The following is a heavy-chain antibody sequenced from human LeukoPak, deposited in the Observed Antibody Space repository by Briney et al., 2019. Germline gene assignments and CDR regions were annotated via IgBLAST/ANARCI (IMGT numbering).Heavy chain of an antibody. Sequence: PGGSLRLFCVASGFTVSSNYMSWVRQAPGKGLEWVSVIYSGGSTYYADSVKGRFTISRDNSKNTLYLQMNSLRAEDTAVYYCAREVSPPGYYFDYWGPGTLVTVSS. V-gene: IGHV3-66*02. J-gene: IGHJ4*02. D-gene: IGHD3-22*01. CDR2: IYSGGST. CDR3: AREVSPPGYYFDY. CDR1: GFTVSSNY.